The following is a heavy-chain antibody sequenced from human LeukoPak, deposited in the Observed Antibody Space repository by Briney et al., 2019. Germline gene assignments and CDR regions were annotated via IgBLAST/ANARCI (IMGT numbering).Heavy chain of an antibody. CDR1: GFIFSNYA. CDR2: ITSGGGST. D-gene: IGHD2-15*01. CDR3: AKRRDYSGGFFLDFDY. Sequence: GGSLRLSCAASGFIFSNYAMSWVRQAPGKGLEWVSAITSGGGSTYYADSVKGRFTVYRDKSKNTLYLQMNSLRAEDTAVYYCAKRRDYSGGFFLDFDYWGQGTLVTVSS. V-gene: IGHV3-23*01. J-gene: IGHJ4*02.